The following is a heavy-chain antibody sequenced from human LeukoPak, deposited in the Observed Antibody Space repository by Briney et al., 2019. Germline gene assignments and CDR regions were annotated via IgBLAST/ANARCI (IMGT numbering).Heavy chain of an antibody. CDR1: GGSFSGYY. J-gene: IGHJ6*03. V-gene: IGHV4-34*01. Sequence: SETLSLTCAVYGGSFSGYYWSWIRQPPGKGLEWIGEINHSGSTNYNPSLKSRVTISVDTSKNQFSLKLSSVTAADTAVYYCARVPYYYMDVWGKGTTVTVSS. CDR2: INHSGST. CDR3: ARVPYYYMDV.